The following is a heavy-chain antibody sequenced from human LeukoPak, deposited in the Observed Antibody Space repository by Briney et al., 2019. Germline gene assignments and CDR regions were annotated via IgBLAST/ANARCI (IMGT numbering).Heavy chain of an antibody. V-gene: IGHV3-48*03. D-gene: IGHD2-8*01. Sequence: GGSLRLSCVASGFTFSSYEINWVRQAPGKGLEWISHISSSGSTIYYADFLRGRFTISRDNAKNSVYLQMNSLRAEDTAVYYCARASGVSVPAGYWGQGTLVTVSP. CDR2: ISSSGSTI. J-gene: IGHJ4*02. CDR3: ARASGVSVPAGY. CDR1: GFTFSSYE.